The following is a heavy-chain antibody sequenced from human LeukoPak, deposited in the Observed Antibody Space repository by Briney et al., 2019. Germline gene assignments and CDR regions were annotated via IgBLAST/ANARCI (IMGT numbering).Heavy chain of an antibody. J-gene: IGHJ4*02. Sequence: GGSLRLSCAASGFTVSSNYMSWVRQAPGKGLEWVSVIYSGGSTYYADSVKGRFTISRHDSKNTLYLQMNSLRAEDTAVYYCASSVGGYFDYWGQGTLVTVSS. V-gene: IGHV3-53*04. CDR3: ASSVGGYFDY. CDR1: GFTVSSNY. CDR2: IYSGGST.